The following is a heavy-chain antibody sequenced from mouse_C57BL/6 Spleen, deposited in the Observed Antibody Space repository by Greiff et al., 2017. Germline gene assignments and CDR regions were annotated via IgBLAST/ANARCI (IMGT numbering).Heavy chain of an antibody. D-gene: IGHD2-4*01. CDR2: INPNNGGT. CDR3: ARSSYYDYAKYYFDY. J-gene: IGHJ2*01. V-gene: IGHV1-22*01. CDR1: GYTFTDYN. Sequence: EVKLMESGPELVKPGASVKMSCKASGYTFTDYNMHWVKQSHGKSLEWIGYINPNNGGTSYNQKFKGKATLTVNKSSSTAYMELRSLTSEDSAVYYCARSSYYDYAKYYFDYWGQGTTLTVSS.